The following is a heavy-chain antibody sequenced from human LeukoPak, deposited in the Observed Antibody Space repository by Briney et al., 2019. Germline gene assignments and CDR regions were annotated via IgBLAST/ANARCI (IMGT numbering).Heavy chain of an antibody. Sequence: PSETLSLTCAVCGGSFSGYYWIWIRHPPGKGREWMAEINQSGSTNYNPSLKSRVTISVDTSKIQFSLKLSSVNAADTAVYYCARVRGARSRVVVTAIHFDYWGQGTLVTVSS. CDR1: GGSFSGYY. D-gene: IGHD2-21*02. CDR2: INQSGST. J-gene: IGHJ4*02. V-gene: IGHV4-34*01. CDR3: ARVRGARSRVVVTAIHFDY.